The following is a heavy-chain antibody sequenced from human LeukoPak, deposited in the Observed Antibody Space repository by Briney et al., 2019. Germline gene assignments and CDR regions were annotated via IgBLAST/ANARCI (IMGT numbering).Heavy chain of an antibody. J-gene: IGHJ3*02. CDR3: AKGESSSWYDPFDI. CDR1: GFNFASHW. V-gene: IGHV3-74*01. CDR2: VNSGGSGT. D-gene: IGHD6-13*01. Sequence: GGSLRLSCAASGFNFASHWMRWVRQTPGKGLVWVSRVNSGGSGTSYADSVEGRFTISRDNAKNTLHLQMNSLRAEDTAVYYCAKGESSSWYDPFDIWGRGTKVIVSS.